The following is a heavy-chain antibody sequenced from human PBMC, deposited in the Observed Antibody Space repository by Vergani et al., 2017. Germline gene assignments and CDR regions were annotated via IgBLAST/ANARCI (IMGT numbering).Heavy chain of an antibody. CDR3: ARHGGSGWSLDY. CDR1: GFTFGSYS. V-gene: IGHV3-21*03. J-gene: IGHJ4*02. Sequence: EVQLVESGGGLVKPGGSLRLSCVASGFTFGSYSMNWVRQAPGKGLEWVSFISSSSSYRYYADSVKGRFTISRDNAKHSLYLQMNSLRAEDTAVYYCARHGGSGWSLDYWGQGTLVTVSS. CDR2: ISSSSSYR. D-gene: IGHD6-19*01.